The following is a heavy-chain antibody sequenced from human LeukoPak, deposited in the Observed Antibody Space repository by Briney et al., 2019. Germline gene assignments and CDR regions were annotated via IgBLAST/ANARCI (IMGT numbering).Heavy chain of an antibody. V-gene: IGHV1-18*01. D-gene: IGHD5-18*01. J-gene: IGHJ4*02. Sequence: ASVKVSCKASGYTFTSYGISWVRQAPGQGLEWMGWISVYNGNTNYAQKLQGRVTLTTDTSTSTAYMELRSLRSDDTAVYYCARNNYGAESDYWGQGTLATVSS. CDR2: ISVYNGNT. CDR3: ARNNYGAESDY. CDR1: GYTFTSYG.